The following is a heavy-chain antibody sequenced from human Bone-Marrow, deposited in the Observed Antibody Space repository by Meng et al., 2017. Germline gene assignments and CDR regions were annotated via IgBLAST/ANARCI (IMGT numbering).Heavy chain of an antibody. CDR3: ARGPTTMAQDFDY. CDR2: INHSGIT. D-gene: IGHD4-11*01. J-gene: IGHJ4*02. Sequence: VEVQQGGDGRLRPSGSMSLTGVLSGGCFSDYYWRWIRQPTGKGLEWIGEINHSGITNYNPSLESRATISVDTSQNNLSLKLSSVTAADSAVYYCARGPTTMAQDFDYWGQGTLVTVSS. V-gene: IGHV4-34*01. CDR1: GGCFSDYY.